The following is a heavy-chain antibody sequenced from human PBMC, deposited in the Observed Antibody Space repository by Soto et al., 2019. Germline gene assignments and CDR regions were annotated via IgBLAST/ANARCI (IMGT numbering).Heavy chain of an antibody. D-gene: IGHD3-9*01. CDR2: ISGGGETT. Sequence: EVQLLESGGGLLQPGGSLRLSCAASGFTFTSYVMSWVRQAPGKGLEWVSTISGGGETTQYAESVEGRFTIARDNAKNTLYLQMNSLTAEDTAVYYCAKKSPGYSPFDCWGQGTLVTVSS. J-gene: IGHJ4*02. CDR1: GFTFTSYV. V-gene: IGHV3-23*01. CDR3: AKKSPGYSPFDC.